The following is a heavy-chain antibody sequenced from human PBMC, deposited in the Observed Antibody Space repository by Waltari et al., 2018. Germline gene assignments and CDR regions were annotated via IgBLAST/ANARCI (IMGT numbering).Heavy chain of an antibody. CDR1: GFSFGGFA. CDR2: IRGGGAAR. D-gene: IGHD5-12*01. CDR3: AKAFRGYSGSYFDY. J-gene: IGHJ4*02. V-gene: IGHV3-23*01. Sequence: EVQLLESGGGLVQPGGSLRLSCATSGFSFGGFALNWVRQAQGKGLEGVSSIRGGGAARYDADTGRGRFTISRDNSRNTLSLEMNSLRAEDTAVYYCAKAFRGYSGSYFDYWGQGAPVTVSS.